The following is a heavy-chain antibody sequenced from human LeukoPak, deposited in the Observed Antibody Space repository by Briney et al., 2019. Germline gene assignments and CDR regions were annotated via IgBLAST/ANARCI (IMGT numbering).Heavy chain of an antibody. CDR2: IYSGGST. CDR1: GFTFSSYW. J-gene: IGHJ4*02. CDR3: ARWLNRGLRFYFDY. Sequence: PGGSLRLSCAASGFTFSSYWMSWVRQAPGKGLEWVSVIYSGGSTYYADSVKGRFTISRDNSKNTLYLQMNSLRAEDTAVYYCARWLNRGLRFYFDYWGQGTLVTVSS. D-gene: IGHD3-16*01. V-gene: IGHV3-66*01.